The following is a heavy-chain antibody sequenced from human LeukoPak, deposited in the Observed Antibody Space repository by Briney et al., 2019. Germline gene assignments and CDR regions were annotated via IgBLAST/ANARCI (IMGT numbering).Heavy chain of an antibody. CDR3: ARRYSGSYYPSLFYYYMDV. V-gene: IGHV1-18*01. CDR1: GYTFTSYG. Sequence: ASVKVSCKASGYTFTSYGISWVRQAPGQGLEWMGWISAYNGNTNYAQKLQGRVAMTTDTSTSTAYMELRSLRSDDTAVYYCARRYSGSYYPSLFYYYMDVWGKGTTVTVSS. J-gene: IGHJ6*03. CDR2: ISAYNGNT. D-gene: IGHD1-26*01.